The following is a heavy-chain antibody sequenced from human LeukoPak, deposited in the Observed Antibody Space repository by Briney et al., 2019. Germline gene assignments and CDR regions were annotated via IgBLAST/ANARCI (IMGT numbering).Heavy chain of an antibody. J-gene: IGHJ3*01. CDR1: GGSISSSIDY. CDR2: IYYSVDT. Sequence: TSETLSLTCTISGGSISSSIDYWGWIRQPPGKGLEWIGTIYYSVDTYYNPSLKGRVTISVDASKNQFSLELTSGTAADTAVYYCVGASRTSDAFDFWGQGTMVTVSS. D-gene: IGHD3/OR15-3a*01. V-gene: IGHV4-39*01. CDR3: VGASRTSDAFDF.